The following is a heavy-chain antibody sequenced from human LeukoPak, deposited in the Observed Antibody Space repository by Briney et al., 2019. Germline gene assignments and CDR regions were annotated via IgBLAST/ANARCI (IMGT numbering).Heavy chain of an antibody. V-gene: IGHV3-30-3*01. CDR1: GFTFSAFA. CDR3: ARGTTDIVAEISDAFDI. Sequence: GRSLRLSCAASGFTFSAFAMYWARQAPGKGLEWVAAISYDTSNKYYAVSVRGRFTISRDNSRNTLCLQMNSLRADDTAVYYCARGTTDIVAEISDAFDIWGQGTVVTVSS. CDR2: ISYDTSNK. J-gene: IGHJ3*02. D-gene: IGHD5-12*01.